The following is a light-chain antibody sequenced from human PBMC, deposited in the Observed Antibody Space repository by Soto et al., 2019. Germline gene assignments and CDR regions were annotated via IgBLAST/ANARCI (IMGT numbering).Light chain of an antibody. CDR3: SSLRPSGALV. CDR1: IYDVGAYHY. V-gene: IGLV2-14*01. CDR2: EVS. Sequence: QSALTQPASVSGSPGQSITISCTGAIYDVGAYHYVSWYQQLPGRAPKLILYEVSNRPSGIYNRFSGFRPGSTASMTVSGLHTEDDAHYYCSSLRPSGALVLGRGT. J-gene: IGLJ6*01.